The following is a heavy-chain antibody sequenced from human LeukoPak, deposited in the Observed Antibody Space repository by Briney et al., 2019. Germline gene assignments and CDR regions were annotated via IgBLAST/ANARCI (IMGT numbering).Heavy chain of an antibody. V-gene: IGHV4-31*03. CDR1: GGSISSGGYF. CDR2: IYYSGST. D-gene: IGHD4-17*01. J-gene: IGHJ3*02. CDR3: ARVPPVTTRGAFDI. Sequence: SETLSLTCTVSGGSISSGGYFWSWIRQHPGKGLEWIGYIYYSGSTYCNPSLKSRITMSVDTSKNQFSLRLSSVTAADTAMYYCARVPPVTTRGAFDIWGQGTMVTVSS.